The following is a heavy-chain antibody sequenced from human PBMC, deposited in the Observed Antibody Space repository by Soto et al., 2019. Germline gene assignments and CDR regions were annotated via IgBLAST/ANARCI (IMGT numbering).Heavy chain of an antibody. J-gene: IGHJ6*03. V-gene: IGHV4-34*01. D-gene: IGHD2-2*01. CDR3: ARSHDGYCSSTSCHHYYYYYMDV. Sequence: QVQLQQWGAGLLKPSETLSLTCAVYGGSFSGYYWSWIRQPPGKGLEWIGEINHSGSTNYNPSLKSRVTIPVDTSKKQFSLKLSSVTAADTAVYYCARSHDGYCSSTSCHHYYYYYMDVWGKGTTVTVSS. CDR1: GGSFSGYY. CDR2: INHSGST.